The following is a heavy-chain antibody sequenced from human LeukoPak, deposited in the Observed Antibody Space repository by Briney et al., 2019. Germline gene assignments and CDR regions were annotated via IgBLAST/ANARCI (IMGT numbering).Heavy chain of an antibody. Sequence: ASVKVSCKASGYTFTSYGISWVRQAPGQGLEWMGWISAYNGNTNYAQKLQGRVTMTTDTSTSTAYMELRSLRSDDTAVYYCARALGVVTAIDWHAFDIWGKGTMVTVSS. CDR2: ISAYNGNT. J-gene: IGHJ3*02. V-gene: IGHV1-18*01. D-gene: IGHD2-21*02. CDR3: ARALGVVTAIDWHAFDI. CDR1: GYTFTSYG.